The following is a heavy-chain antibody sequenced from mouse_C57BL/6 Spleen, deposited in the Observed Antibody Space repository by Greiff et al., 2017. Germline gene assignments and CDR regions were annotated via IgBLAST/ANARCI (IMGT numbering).Heavy chain of an antibody. V-gene: IGHV14-1*01. D-gene: IGHD4-1*01. CDR2: LDPEDGDT. CDR3: TTSGTYFDY. CDR1: GFNIKDYY. J-gene: IGHJ2*01. Sequence: EVQLQQSGAELVRPGASVKLSCTASGFNIKDYYMHWVKQRPEQGLEWIGRLDPEDGDTAYAPKFQGKATLTAATTSNTAYLQLSSLTSEDTAVYYCTTSGTYFDYRGQGTTLAVST.